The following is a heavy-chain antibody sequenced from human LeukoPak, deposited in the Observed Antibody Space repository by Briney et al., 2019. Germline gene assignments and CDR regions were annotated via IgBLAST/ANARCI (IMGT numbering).Heavy chain of an antibody. CDR2: IYYSGST. V-gene: IGHV4-39*07. CDR1: GDSISNSSYY. Sequence: SETLSLTCTVSGDSISNSSYYWGWIRQPPGKGVEWIGNIYYSGSTNYNLSLKSRVTISVDTSKNQFSLKLSSVTAADTAVYYCARVWSGNYYEDRGAFDIWGQGTMVTVSS. D-gene: IGHD3-22*01. J-gene: IGHJ3*02. CDR3: ARVWSGNYYEDRGAFDI.